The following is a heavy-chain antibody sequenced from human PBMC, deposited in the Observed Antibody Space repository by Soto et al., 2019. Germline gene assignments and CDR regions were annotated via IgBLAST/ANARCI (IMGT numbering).Heavy chain of an antibody. V-gene: IGHV4-34*01. CDR3: ARGPYYYGSGSHNWFDP. D-gene: IGHD3-10*01. J-gene: IGHJ5*02. CDR2: INHSGST. Sequence: PSETLSLTCAVYGGSFSGYYWSWIRQPPGKGLEWIGEINHSGSTNYNPSLKSRVTISVDTSKNQFSLKLSSVTAADTAVYYCARGPYYYGSGSHNWFDPWGQGTLATVSS. CDR1: GGSFSGYY.